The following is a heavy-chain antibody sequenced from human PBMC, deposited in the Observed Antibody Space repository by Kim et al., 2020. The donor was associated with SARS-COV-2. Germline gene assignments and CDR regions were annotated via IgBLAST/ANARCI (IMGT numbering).Heavy chain of an antibody. CDR1: GFTVSSNY. D-gene: IGHD3-10*01. J-gene: IGHJ6*02. V-gene: IGHV3-53*04. CDR2: IYSGGST. Sequence: GGSLRLSCAASGFTVSSNYMSWVRQAPGKGLEWVSVIYSGGSTYYADSVKGRFTISRHNSKNTLYLQMNSLRAEDTAVYYCARSITYGSGSYYYYYYGMDVWGQGTTVTVSS. CDR3: ARSITYGSGSYYYYYYGMDV.